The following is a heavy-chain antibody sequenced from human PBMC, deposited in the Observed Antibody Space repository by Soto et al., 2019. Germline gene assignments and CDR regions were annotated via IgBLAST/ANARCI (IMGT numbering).Heavy chain of an antibody. CDR3: AKEMGSGSYPNWFDP. Sequence: QVQLVESGGGVVQPGRSLRLSCAASGFTFSSYGMHWVRQAPGKGLEWVAVISYDGSNKYYADSVKGRFTISRDNSKNTLYLQMNSLRAEDTAVYYCAKEMGSGSYPNWFDPWGQGTLVTVSS. CDR2: ISYDGSNK. D-gene: IGHD1-26*01. V-gene: IGHV3-30*18. J-gene: IGHJ5*02. CDR1: GFTFSSYG.